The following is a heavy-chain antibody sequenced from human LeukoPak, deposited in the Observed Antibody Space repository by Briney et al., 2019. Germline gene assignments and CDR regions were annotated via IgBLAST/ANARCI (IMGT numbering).Heavy chain of an antibody. CDR1: GGSISVYY. Sequence: SETLSLTCTVSGGSISVYYWSWIRQPAGKGLEWIGRIYTSGSTNYNPSLKSRVTMSVDTSENQFSLKLSSVTAADTAVYYCARDGIYYDSSGYYYYFDYWGQGTLVTVSS. J-gene: IGHJ4*02. CDR3: ARDGIYYDSSGYYYYFDY. CDR2: IYTSGST. V-gene: IGHV4-4*07. D-gene: IGHD3-22*01.